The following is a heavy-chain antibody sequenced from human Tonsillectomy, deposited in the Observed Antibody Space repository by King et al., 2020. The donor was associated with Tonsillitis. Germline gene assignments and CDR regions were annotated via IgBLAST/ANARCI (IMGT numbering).Heavy chain of an antibody. CDR2: IYYSWNT. Sequence: QLQESGPGLVKPSETLSLTCTVSGGSVSSGRYYWSWIRQPPGKGLEWIGYIYYSWNTNYNPSLRSRVTMSEDTSKNQFSLKLSYVTAADTAVYYCARVYPAADYYYGMDVWGQGTTVTVSS. CDR3: ARVYPAADYYYGMDV. D-gene: IGHD2-2*01. J-gene: IGHJ6*02. V-gene: IGHV4-61*01. CDR1: GGSVSSGRYY.